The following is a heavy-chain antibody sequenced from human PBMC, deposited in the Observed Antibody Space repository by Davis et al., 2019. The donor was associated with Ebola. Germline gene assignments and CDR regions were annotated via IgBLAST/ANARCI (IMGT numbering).Heavy chain of an antibody. V-gene: IGHV1-18*04. D-gene: IGHD1-1*01. CDR1: GYSFTSYG. Sequence: GGSLRLSCKASGYSFTSYGLSWVRQAPGQGLEWMGWISTSHGTAHYAQNFRGRVTMTTDTSTSTAYMGLTSLKSGDTAVYYCARLSPSFHLATTDAFDIWGQGTLVTVSS. CDR2: ISTSHGTA. CDR3: ARLSPSFHLATTDAFDI. J-gene: IGHJ3*02.